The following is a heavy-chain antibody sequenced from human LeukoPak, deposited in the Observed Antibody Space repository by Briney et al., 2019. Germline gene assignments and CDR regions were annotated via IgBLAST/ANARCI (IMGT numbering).Heavy chain of an antibody. V-gene: IGHV3-21*01. CDR3: ARDYYDSSGSSWFDP. CDR2: ISTSSSYI. CDR1: GFTFSSYS. D-gene: IGHD3-22*01. Sequence: GGSVRPSCAASGFTFSSYSMNWVRQAPGKGLEWVSSISTSSSYIYYADSVKGRFTISRDNAKNSLYLQMNSLRAKDTALYYCARDYYDSSGSSWFDPWGQGTLVTVSS. J-gene: IGHJ5*02.